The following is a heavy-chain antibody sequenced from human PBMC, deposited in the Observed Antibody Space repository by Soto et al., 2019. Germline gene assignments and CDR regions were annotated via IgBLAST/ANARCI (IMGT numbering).Heavy chain of an antibody. Sequence: SETLSLTCTVSGGSISSSSYYWGWIRQPPGKGLEWIGSIYSSGSTYYNPSLKSRVTISVDTSKNQFSLKLSSVTAADTAVYYCARDRGDYYYYYGMDVWGQGTTVTVSS. J-gene: IGHJ6*02. CDR3: ARDRGDYYYYYGMDV. D-gene: IGHD2-21*02. CDR2: IYSSGST. CDR1: GGSISSSSYY. V-gene: IGHV4-39*07.